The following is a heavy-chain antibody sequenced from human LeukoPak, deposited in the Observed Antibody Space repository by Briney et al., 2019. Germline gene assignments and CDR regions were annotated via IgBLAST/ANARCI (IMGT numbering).Heavy chain of an antibody. CDR1: GGSINKYF. Sequence: SETLSLTCVVSGGSINKYFWNWIRQPAGTGLKWIGRIYGGGSTNYSPSLKRRVTMSVDKSKNEISLQLRSVTVADTAVYYCARGWFGEFSLVYYYYGLDVWGQGTTVAVSS. D-gene: IGHD3-10*01. CDR2: IYGGGST. CDR3: ARGWFGEFSLVYYYYGLDV. J-gene: IGHJ6*02. V-gene: IGHV4-4*07.